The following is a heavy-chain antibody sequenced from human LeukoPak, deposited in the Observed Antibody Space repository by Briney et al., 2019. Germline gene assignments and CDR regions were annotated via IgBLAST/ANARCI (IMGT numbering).Heavy chain of an antibody. D-gene: IGHD4-23*01. CDR1: GYTFTSYY. CDR2: INPSGGST. J-gene: IGHJ4*02. CDR3: ARTTVLTLGVFDY. V-gene: IGHV1-46*01. Sequence: GASVKVSCKASGYTFTSYYMHWVRQAPGQGLEWMGIINPSGGSTSYAQKFQGRVTMTRDTSTSTACMELRSLRSDDTAVYYCARTTVLTLGVFDYWGQGTLVTVSS.